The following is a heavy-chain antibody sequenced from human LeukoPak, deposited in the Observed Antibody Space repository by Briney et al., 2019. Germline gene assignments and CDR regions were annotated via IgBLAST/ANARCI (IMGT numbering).Heavy chain of an antibody. CDR1: GFTFSNYY. J-gene: IGHJ4*02. Sequence: GGSLRLSCAASGFTFSNYYMSWIRQAPGKGLEWVSYISSSGSTIYYADSVKGRFTISRDNAKNSLYLQMNSLRAEDTAVYYCARYSGSYFYYFDYWGQGTLVTVSS. CDR3: ARYSGSYFYYFDY. D-gene: IGHD1-26*01. V-gene: IGHV3-11*01. CDR2: ISSSGSTI.